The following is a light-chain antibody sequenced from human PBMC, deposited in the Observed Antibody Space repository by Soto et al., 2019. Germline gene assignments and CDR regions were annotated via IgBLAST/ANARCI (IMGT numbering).Light chain of an antibody. Sequence: QSALTQPRSVSGSPGQSVTISCTGTSSDVGGYNYVSWYQQHPGKAPKLMIYDVSKRPSGVPDRFSGSKSSNTASLTISGLQAEDEADYYCCSYAGSCVVFGGGTKLTVL. CDR3: CSYAGSCVV. J-gene: IGLJ2*01. CDR2: DVS. CDR1: SSDVGGYNY. V-gene: IGLV2-11*01.